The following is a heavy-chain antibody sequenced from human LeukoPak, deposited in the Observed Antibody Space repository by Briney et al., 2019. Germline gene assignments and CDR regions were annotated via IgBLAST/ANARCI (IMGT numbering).Heavy chain of an antibody. Sequence: SETLSLTCAVSGGSISSSNWWSWVRQPPGKGLEWIGEIYHSGSTNYNPSLKSRVTISVDKSKNQFSLKLSSVTAADTAVYYCAREGLVTPTRVGDSSSWFWVRYYYYYGMDVWGQGTTVTASS. V-gene: IGHV4-4*02. J-gene: IGHJ6*02. CDR2: IYHSGST. D-gene: IGHD6-13*01. CDR1: GGSISSSNW. CDR3: AREGLVTPTRVGDSSSWFWVRYYYYYGMDV.